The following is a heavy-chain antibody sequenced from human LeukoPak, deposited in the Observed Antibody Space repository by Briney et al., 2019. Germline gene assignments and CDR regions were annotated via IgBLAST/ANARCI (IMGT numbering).Heavy chain of an antibody. CDR1: GGSISSYY. J-gene: IGHJ6*03. Sequence: SETLSLTCTVSGGSISSYYWSWIRQPPGKGLEWIGYIYYSGSTNYNPSLKSRVTMSVDTSKNQFSLKLSSVTAADTAVYYCARDRNVRVKPYCSSTHCFYYYMDVWGKGTTVTVSS. V-gene: IGHV4-59*12. CDR2: IYYSGST. CDR3: ARDRNVRVKPYCSSTHCFYYYMDV. D-gene: IGHD2-2*01.